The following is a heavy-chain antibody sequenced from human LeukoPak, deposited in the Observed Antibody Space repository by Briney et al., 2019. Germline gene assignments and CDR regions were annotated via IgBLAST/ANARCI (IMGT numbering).Heavy chain of an antibody. CDR2: INHSGST. CDR3: ASWLAGYSSSWYDY. CDR1: GGSFSGYY. J-gene: IGHJ4*02. V-gene: IGHV4-34*01. Sequence: SETLSLTCAIYGGSFSGYYWSWIRQPPGKGLEWIGEINHSGSTNYNPSLKSRVTISVDTSKNQFSLKLSSVTAADTAVYYCASWLAGYSSSWYDYWGQGTLVTVSS. D-gene: IGHD6-13*01.